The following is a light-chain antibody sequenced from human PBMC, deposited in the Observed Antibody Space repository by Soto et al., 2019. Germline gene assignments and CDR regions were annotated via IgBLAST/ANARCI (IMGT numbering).Light chain of an antibody. CDR1: SSNVGNYNL. CDR3: CSYGGDRV. Sequence: QSALTQPASVSGSPGQSITISCTGTSSNVGNYNLVSWYQQHPGKAPKLILYEVNKRPSGVSNRFSGSKSGNTASLTISGLQTEDEADYYCCSYGGDRVFGGGTKVTVL. V-gene: IGLV2-23*02. CDR2: EVN. J-gene: IGLJ2*01.